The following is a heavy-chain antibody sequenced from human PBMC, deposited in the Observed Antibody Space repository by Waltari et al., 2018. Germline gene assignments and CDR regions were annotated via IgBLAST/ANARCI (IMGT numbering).Heavy chain of an antibody. J-gene: IGHJ6*03. CDR2: IKPNSGVT. CDR1: GYTFTGRY. CDR3: AREATHSYYYFLDV. V-gene: IGHV1-2*06. Sequence: QVQLVQSGAEVTKPGASVKVSCEASGYTFTGRYLHWVRQAPGQGLEWMGRIKPNSGVTDYAQKFQDRVTMTRDTSSSTAYMELSGLRSDDTAVYYCAREATHSYYYFLDVWGKGTTVTVSS.